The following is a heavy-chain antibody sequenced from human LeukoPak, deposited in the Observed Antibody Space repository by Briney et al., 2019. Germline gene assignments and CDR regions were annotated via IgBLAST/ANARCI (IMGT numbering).Heavy chain of an antibody. Sequence: TGGSLRLSCAASGFIVSRYSMTWVRQAPGKGLEWVSSISTSYSGIYYADSVKGRFTISRDNAKNSLYLQMDSLRADDTAVYYCARASCSSITCFEWGQGTLVTVSS. D-gene: IGHD2-2*01. V-gene: IGHV3-48*01. CDR1: GFIVSRYS. CDR3: ARASCSSITCFE. CDR2: ISTSYSGI. J-gene: IGHJ4*02.